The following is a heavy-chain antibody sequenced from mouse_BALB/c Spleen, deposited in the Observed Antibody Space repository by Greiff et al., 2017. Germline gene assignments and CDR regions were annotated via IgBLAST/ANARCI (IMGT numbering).Heavy chain of an antibody. CDR1: GFTFSSYT. Sequence: EVMLVESGGGLVQPGGSLKLSCAASGFTFSSYTMSWVRQTPEKRLEWVAYISNGGGSTYYPDTVKGRFTISRDNAKNTLYLQMSSLKSEDTAMYYCATKGIYDDDEPYWGQGTLVTVSA. J-gene: IGHJ3*01. CDR2: ISNGGGST. CDR3: ATKGIYDDDEPY. V-gene: IGHV5-12-2*01. D-gene: IGHD2-4*01.